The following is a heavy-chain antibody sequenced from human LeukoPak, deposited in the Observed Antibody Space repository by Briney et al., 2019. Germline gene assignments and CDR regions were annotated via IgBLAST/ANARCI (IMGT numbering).Heavy chain of an antibody. J-gene: IGHJ5*02. CDR1: GFTFREYS. Sequence: GGSLRLSCAASGFTFREYSMSWGRQAPGKGLEWVSNIRSNGGDTYYTDSVKGRFTISRDNSKNTLYLEMNSLRAGDTAVYYCAKGGYTTWFDPWGQGTLVTVSS. CDR3: AKGGYTTWFDP. V-gene: IGHV3-23*01. D-gene: IGHD2-15*01. CDR2: IRSNGGDT.